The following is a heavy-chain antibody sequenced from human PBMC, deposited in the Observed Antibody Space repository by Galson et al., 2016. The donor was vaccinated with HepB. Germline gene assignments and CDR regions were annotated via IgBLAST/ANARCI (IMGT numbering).Heavy chain of an antibody. CDR1: GGSLSGYY. J-gene: IGHJ4*02. V-gene: IGHV4-34*01. CDR2: INHSGST. CDR3: ARARIAASALDS. D-gene: IGHD6-6*01. Sequence: SETLSPTCNVHGGSLSGYYWNWIRQPPGKGLEWIGEINHSGSTNYRTSLNSRVAISVDTSKKQVSLNLTSVTAADTAVYYCARARIAASALDSWGPGTLVTVSS.